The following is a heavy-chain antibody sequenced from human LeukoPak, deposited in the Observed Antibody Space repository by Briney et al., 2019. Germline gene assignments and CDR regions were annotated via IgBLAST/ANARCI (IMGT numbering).Heavy chain of an antibody. CDR1: GFTFSSYG. CDR3: ARGLGYCSSTSCVDFDY. Sequence: PGGSLRLSCAASGFTFSSYGMHWVRQAPGKGLEWVAVISYDGSNKYYADSVKGRFTISRDNSKNTLYLQMNSLRAEDTAVYYCARGLGYCSSTSCVDFDYWGQGTLVTVSS. CDR2: ISYDGSNK. J-gene: IGHJ4*02. D-gene: IGHD2-2*01. V-gene: IGHV3-30*03.